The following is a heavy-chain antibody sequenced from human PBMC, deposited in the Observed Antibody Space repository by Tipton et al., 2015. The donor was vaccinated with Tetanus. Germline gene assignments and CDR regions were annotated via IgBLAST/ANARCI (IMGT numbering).Heavy chain of an antibody. V-gene: IGHV1-18*01. J-gene: IGHJ6*02. CDR1: GYTFTSYG. D-gene: IGHD6-19*01. Sequence: QSGAEVKKPGASVKVSCKASGYTFTSYGISWVRQAPGQGLEWMGWISAYNGNTNYAQKLQGRVTMTTDTSTSTAYMELRSLRSDDTAVYYCAREVYSSGWYDYYYYYGMDVWGQGTTVTVSS. CDR3: AREVYSSGWYDYYYYYGMDV. CDR2: ISAYNGNT.